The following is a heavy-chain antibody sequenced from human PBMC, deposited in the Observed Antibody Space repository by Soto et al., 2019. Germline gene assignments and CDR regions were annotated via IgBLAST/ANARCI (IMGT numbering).Heavy chain of an antibody. CDR1: GGSISSSSYY. Sequence: QLQLQESGPGLVKPSETLSLTCTVSGGSISSSSYYWGWIRQPPGKGLEWIGSIYYSGSTYYNPSLQSRVPISVDTPKNQFSLKLSSVTAADTAVYYCARQGSASWGLRWFDPWGQGTLVTVSS. J-gene: IGHJ5*02. CDR2: IYYSGST. D-gene: IGHD3-16*01. CDR3: ARQGSASWGLRWFDP. V-gene: IGHV4-39*01.